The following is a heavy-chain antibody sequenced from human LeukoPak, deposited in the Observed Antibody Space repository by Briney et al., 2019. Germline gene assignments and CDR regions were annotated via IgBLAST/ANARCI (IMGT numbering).Heavy chain of an antibody. J-gene: IGHJ4*02. CDR1: GYALTELS. CDR2: FDPEDGET. V-gene: IGHV1-24*01. Sequence: GASVKVSCKVSGYALTELSMHWVRQAPGKGLEWMGGFDPEDGETIYAQKFQGRVTMTEDTSTDTAYMELSSLRSGDTAVYYCARDGTGVYNLVQYWGQGTLVTVSS. CDR3: ARDGTGVYNLVQY. D-gene: IGHD5-24*01.